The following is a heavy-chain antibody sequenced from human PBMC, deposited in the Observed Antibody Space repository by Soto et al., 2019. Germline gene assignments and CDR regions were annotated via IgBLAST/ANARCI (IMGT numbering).Heavy chain of an antibody. CDR3: ARGTLAARWLTPWSFDY. V-gene: IGHV2-70*01. J-gene: IGHJ4*02. D-gene: IGHD6-6*01. CDR2: IDWDDDK. Sequence: SGPTLVNPTQTLTLTCTFSGFSLSTSGMCVSWIRQPPGKALEWLALIDWDDDKYYSTSLKTRLTISKDTSKNQVVLTMTNMDPVDTATYYCARGTLAARWLTPWSFDYWGQGTLVTVSS. CDR1: GFSLSTSGMC.